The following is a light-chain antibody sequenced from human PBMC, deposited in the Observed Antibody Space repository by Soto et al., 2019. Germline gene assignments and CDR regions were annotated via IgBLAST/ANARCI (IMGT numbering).Light chain of an antibody. V-gene: IGLV2-14*01. Sequence: QSVLTQPASVSGSPGQSITVSCTGTSSDVVNFNYVSWYQQHPGKAPKLMIYEDIHRPSGVSNRFSGSKSGSTASLTISGLQAEDEADYYCTSYTSSGTYVFGTGTKVTVL. CDR3: TSYTSSGTYV. J-gene: IGLJ1*01. CDR2: EDI. CDR1: SSDVVNFNY.